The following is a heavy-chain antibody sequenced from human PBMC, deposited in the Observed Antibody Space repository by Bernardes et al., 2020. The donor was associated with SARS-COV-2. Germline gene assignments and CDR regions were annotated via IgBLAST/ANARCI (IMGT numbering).Heavy chain of an antibody. Sequence: LSLTCTVSSGSISSSSFYWGWIRQPPGKGLEWIGSIYYSGSTYYNPSLKSRVTISVDTSKNQFSLKLSSVTAADTAVYYCAGGRWYYGSREYGMDVWGQGTTVTVSS. CDR3: AGGRWYYGSREYGMDV. CDR1: SGSISSSSFY. J-gene: IGHJ6*02. CDR2: IYYSGST. D-gene: IGHD3-10*01. V-gene: IGHV4-39*01.